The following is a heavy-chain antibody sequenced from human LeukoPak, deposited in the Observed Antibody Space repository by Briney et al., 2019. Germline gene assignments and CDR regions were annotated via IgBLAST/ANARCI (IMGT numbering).Heavy chain of an antibody. CDR1: GASISSSSYY. J-gene: IGHJ6*03. Sequence: SETLSLTCTVSGASISSSSYYWGWIRQPPGKGLEWIGSICYSGSTYYNPSLKSRVTISVHTSKNQFSLKLSSVTAADTAVYYCARTPPGDYYMDVWGKGTTVTISS. V-gene: IGHV4-39*01. D-gene: IGHD2-15*01. CDR2: ICYSGST. CDR3: ARTPPGDYYMDV.